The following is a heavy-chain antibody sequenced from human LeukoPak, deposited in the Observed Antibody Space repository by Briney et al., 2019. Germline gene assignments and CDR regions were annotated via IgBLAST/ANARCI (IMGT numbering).Heavy chain of an antibody. D-gene: IGHD3-3*01. CDR2: INHSGST. CDR3: ARARRRHITIFGVVITHYFDY. Sequence: SETLSLTCAVYGGSFSGYYWSWIRQPPGKGLEWIGEINHSGSTNYNPSLKSRVTISVDTSKNQFSLKLSSVTAADTAVYYCARARRRHITIFGVVITHYFDYWGQGTLVIVSS. J-gene: IGHJ4*02. CDR1: GGSFSGYY. V-gene: IGHV4-34*01.